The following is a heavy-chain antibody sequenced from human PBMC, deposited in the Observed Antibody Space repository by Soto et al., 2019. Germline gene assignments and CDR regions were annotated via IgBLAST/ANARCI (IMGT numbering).Heavy chain of an antibody. D-gene: IGHD3-16*01. CDR1: GGTFTNYA. J-gene: IGHJ5*01. Sequence: VASVKVSCKASGGTFTNYAVSWVRQAPGQGLEWMGDIIPIFGTTNYAQKFQGRVTIAADESTSTGYMELTNLRSEDTALYYCARVAYTSRATHWFDCWGPGTLVTVSS. V-gene: IGHV1-69*13. CDR2: IIPIFGTT. CDR3: ARVAYTSRATHWFDC.